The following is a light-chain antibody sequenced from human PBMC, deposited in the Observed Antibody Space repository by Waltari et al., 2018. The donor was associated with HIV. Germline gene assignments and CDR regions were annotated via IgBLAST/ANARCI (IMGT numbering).Light chain of an antibody. Sequence: QSVLTQPPSISGAPGQRITFSCSATSSNIGAGYDVHWYQQLPGTAPKLLLYKNKNRPSGVPDRFSASKSDASASLAITGLQAADEGDYFCQSYDTSLSAWVFGGGTRLTVL. CDR3: QSYDTSLSAWV. CDR1: SSNIGAGYD. J-gene: IGLJ2*01. V-gene: IGLV1-40*03. CDR2: KNK.